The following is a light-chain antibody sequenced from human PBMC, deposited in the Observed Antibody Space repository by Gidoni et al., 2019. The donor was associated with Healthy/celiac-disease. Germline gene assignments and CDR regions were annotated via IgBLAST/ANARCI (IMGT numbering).Light chain of an antibody. CDR2: DAS. J-gene: IGKJ4*01. CDR3: QQYDNLPLT. Sequence: DIQMTQSPSSLSASVGDRVTITCQASQDISNYLNWYQQKPGKAPKLLIYDASNLETGVPSRFSGSGSGRDFTCTISSLQPEDIATYYCQQYDNLPLTFGGGTKVKIK. V-gene: IGKV1-33*01. CDR1: QDISNY.